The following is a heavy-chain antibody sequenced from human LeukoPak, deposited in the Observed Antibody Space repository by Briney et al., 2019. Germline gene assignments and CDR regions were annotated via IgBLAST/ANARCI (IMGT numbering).Heavy chain of an antibody. CDR2: IYSSGSP. J-gene: IGHJ3*01. CDR3: ARDDKSFGTSAFDL. V-gene: IGHV4-31*03. Sequence: SETLSLTCTVSGGSISSGGYYWNWIRQHPGKGLEWIGYIYSSGSPYYKPSLKSRVTISIDTSKNQFSLKLSSVTAADTAMYYCARDDKSFGTSAFDLWGQGTMVTVSS. CDR1: GGSISSGGYY. D-gene: IGHD1-1*01.